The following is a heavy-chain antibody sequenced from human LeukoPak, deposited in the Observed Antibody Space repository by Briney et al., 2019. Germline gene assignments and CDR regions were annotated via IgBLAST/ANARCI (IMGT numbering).Heavy chain of an antibody. D-gene: IGHD3-3*01. CDR3: AKDHKNDLWSGYAWVFDF. V-gene: IGHV3-30*02. CDR1: GFTFSSYG. J-gene: IGHJ4*02. CDR2: IRYDGSNK. Sequence: GGSLRLSCAASGFTFSSYGMHWVRQAPGKGLEWVAFIRYDGSNKYYADSVKGRFTISRDNSKNTLYLQMNSLRAEDTAVYYCAKDHKNDLWSGYAWVFDFWGQGTLVTVSS.